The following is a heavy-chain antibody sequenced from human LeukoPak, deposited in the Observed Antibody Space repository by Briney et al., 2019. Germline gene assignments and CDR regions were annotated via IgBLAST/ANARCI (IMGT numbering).Heavy chain of an antibody. CDR2: INQDGSEK. J-gene: IGHJ4*02. CDR1: GFTFSGSW. Sequence: GGSLRLSCAASGFTFSGSWMTWVRQAPGKGLEWVANINQDGSEKYYVDSVKGRFAISRDNAKDSLYLQMNSLRAEDTAVYFCAVGYSYYGYTFDYWGQGTLVTVSS. CDR3: AVGYSYYGYTFDY. D-gene: IGHD5-18*01. V-gene: IGHV3-7*05.